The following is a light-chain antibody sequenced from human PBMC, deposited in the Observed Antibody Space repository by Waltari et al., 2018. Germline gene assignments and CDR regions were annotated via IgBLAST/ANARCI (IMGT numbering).Light chain of an antibody. CDR2: YYR. CDR3: HVWHPHVDPGV. J-gene: IGLJ1*01. CDR1: NIGTYS. Sequence: SYVVTQPPSVSVAPGETATITCGGDNIGTYSVHWYQQKAGQAPVLFIFYYRDRPSGIPDRVSGSNSGNTATLTISRVEAGDEARYYCHVWHPHVDPGVFGTGTEVTVL. V-gene: IGLV3-21*04.